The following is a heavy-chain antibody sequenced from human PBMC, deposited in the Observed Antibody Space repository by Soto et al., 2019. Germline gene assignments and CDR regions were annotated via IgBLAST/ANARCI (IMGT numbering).Heavy chain of an antibody. V-gene: IGHV4-39*01. CDR1: GGSISSSSYY. J-gene: IGHJ5*02. CDR2: IYYSGST. CDR3: ARPSGSYGLGGWFDP. Sequence: QLQLQESGPGLVKPSETLSLTCTVSGGSISSSSYYWGWIRQPPGKGLEWIGSIYYSGSTYYNPSLKSRVPISVDTSKNQFSLKLSSVTAADTAVYYCARPSGSYGLGGWFDPWGQGTLVTVSS. D-gene: IGHD5-18*01.